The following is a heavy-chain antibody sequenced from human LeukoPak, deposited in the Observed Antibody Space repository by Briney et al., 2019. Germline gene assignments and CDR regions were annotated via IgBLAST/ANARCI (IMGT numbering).Heavy chain of an antibody. CDR3: AIPPHYDYIWGTPPYYFDY. Sequence: GVSLRLSCAASGVTFSSYSMNWVRQAPGKGLEWVSYISSSSSTIYYADSVKGRFTISRDNAKNSLYLQMNSLRDEDTAVYYCAIPPHYDYIWGTPPYYFDYWGQGTLVTVSS. D-gene: IGHD3-16*01. CDR2: ISSSSSTI. V-gene: IGHV3-48*02. CDR1: GVTFSSYS. J-gene: IGHJ4*02.